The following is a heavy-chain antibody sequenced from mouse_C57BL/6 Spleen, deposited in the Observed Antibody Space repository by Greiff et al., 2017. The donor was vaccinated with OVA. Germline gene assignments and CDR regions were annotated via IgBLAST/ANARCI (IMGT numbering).Heavy chain of an antibody. V-gene: IGHV1-76*01. J-gene: IGHJ1*03. CDR1: GYTFTDYY. CDR3: ARPEVVDWYFDV. CDR2: IYPGSGNT. D-gene: IGHD1-1*01. Sequence: VQLQQSGAELVRPGASVKLSCKASGYTFTDYYINWVKQRPGQGLEWIARIYPGSGNTYYNEKLKSKATLTADKSYSTAYMQLSSLTSKDSAVYFCARPEVVDWYFDVWGTGTTVTVSS.